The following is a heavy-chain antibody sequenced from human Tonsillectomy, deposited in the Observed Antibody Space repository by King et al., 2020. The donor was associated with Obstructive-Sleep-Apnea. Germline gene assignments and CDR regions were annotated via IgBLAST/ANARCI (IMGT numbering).Heavy chain of an antibody. Sequence: VQLVESGGGLVQPGRSLRLSCEASGFTFDDYAMHWVRQAPGKGLEWVSGISWNGGTRGYADSVQGRFTISRDNAKNSLYLQMNSLRPEDTALYYCATLPTVTRGVIDYFDYWGQGILVTVSS. CDR1: GFTFDDYA. CDR3: ATLPTVTRGVIDYFDY. CDR2: ISWNGGTR. D-gene: IGHD3-10*01. V-gene: IGHV3-9*01. J-gene: IGHJ4*02.